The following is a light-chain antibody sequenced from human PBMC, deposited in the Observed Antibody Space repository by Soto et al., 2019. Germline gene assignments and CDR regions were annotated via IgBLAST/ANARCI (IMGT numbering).Light chain of an antibody. CDR1: QSISSW. CDR2: KAS. CDR3: QQYNSYSWT. J-gene: IGKJ1*01. V-gene: IGKV1-5*03. Sequence: EIQMTQSPSTLSASVGDRVTITCRASQSISSWLAWYQQKPGKAPKLLIYKASSLESGVPSRFSGSGAGIEFTLTISSLQPDDFATYYCQQYNSYSWTFGQGTKVDIK.